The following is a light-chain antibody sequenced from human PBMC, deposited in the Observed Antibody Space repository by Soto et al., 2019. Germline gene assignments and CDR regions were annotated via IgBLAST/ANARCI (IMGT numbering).Light chain of an antibody. J-gene: IGLJ2*01. Sequence: QSALTQPASVSGSPGQSITISCTGTSSDVGHYNYVSWYQQYPGKAPKLMIYDVNTRPSGVSNRFSGSKSGNTASLTISGRQAEDEADYYCCSYTSSSTRIFGGGTKLTVL. V-gene: IGLV2-14*01. CDR3: CSYTSSSTRI. CDR2: DVN. CDR1: SSDVGHYNY.